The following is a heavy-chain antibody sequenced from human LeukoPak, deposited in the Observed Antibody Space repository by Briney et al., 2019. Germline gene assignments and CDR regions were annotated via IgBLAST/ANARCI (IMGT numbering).Heavy chain of an antibody. CDR1: GYTFTGYY. Sequence: ASVKVSCKASGYTFTGYYMHWVRQAPGQGLEWMGWINPNSGGTNYAQKFQGRVTMTRDTSISTAYMEPNRLRSDDTAVYYCARGGTVTAYWFDPWGQGTMVTVSS. D-gene: IGHD4-17*01. J-gene: IGHJ5*02. CDR2: INPNSGGT. V-gene: IGHV1-2*02. CDR3: ARGGTVTAYWFDP.